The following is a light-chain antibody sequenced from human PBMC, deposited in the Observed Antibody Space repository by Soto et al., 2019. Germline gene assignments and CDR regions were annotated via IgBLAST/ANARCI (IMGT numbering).Light chain of an antibody. CDR1: QSVSRVY. Sequence: EIELTQSPGTLSSSPGERATLSCRAGQSVSRVYLAEYHQKPGQAARLLIYGASTRVNDVPDRFSGSGSGADFTLSISRLEPEDFAVYYCQQYGTTPPLTFGGGTKVDIK. V-gene: IGKV3-20*01. CDR3: QQYGTTPPLT. CDR2: GAS. J-gene: IGKJ4*01.